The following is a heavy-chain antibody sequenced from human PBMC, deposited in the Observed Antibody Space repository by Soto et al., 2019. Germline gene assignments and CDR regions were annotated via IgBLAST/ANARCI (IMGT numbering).Heavy chain of an antibody. Sequence: ASVKVSCKASGYTFTSYGISWVRQAPGQGLEWMGWISAYSGSTNYNPSLKSRVTISVDTSKNQFSLKLSSVTAADTAVYYCARRVYYFDYWGQGTLVTVSS. CDR3: ARRVYYFDY. CDR2: ISAYSGST. D-gene: IGHD3-16*01. CDR1: GYTFTSYG. V-gene: IGHV1-18*01. J-gene: IGHJ4*02.